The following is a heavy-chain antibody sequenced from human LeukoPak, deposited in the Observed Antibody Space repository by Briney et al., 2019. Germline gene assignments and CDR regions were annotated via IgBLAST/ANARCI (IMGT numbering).Heavy chain of an antibody. CDR2: IYYSGST. CDR1: GGSISSYY. V-gene: IGHV4-59*01. D-gene: IGHD6-6*01. Sequence: SETLSLTCTVSGGSISSYYWSWIRQPPGKGLEWIGYIYYSGSTNYNPSLNSRVTISVDTSKNQFSLKLSSVTAADTAVYYCARDKLIAARPYAFDIWGQGTMVTVSS. CDR3: ARDKLIAARPYAFDI. J-gene: IGHJ3*02.